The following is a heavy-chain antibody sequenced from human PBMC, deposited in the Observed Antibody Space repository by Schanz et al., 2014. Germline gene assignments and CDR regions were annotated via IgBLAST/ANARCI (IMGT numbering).Heavy chain of an antibody. Sequence: QVRLVQSGAELKMPGASVKVYCKASGYTFTNYGVSWVRQAPGQGLEWVAWISPYNGNTAYAQNLKGRVRMTTDTSTATAYMELRSLTSDDTAVYYCARDRVYRFLKGENRFYFDYWGQGTLVIVSS. CDR1: GYTFTNYG. V-gene: IGHV1-18*01. CDR3: ARDRVYRFLKGENRFYFDY. J-gene: IGHJ4*02. CDR2: ISPYNGNT. D-gene: IGHD3-3*01.